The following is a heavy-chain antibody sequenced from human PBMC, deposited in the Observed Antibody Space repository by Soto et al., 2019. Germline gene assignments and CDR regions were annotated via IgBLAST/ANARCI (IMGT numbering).Heavy chain of an antibody. CDR1: GYTFTSYY. D-gene: IGHD2-21*02. J-gene: IGHJ5*02. CDR3: ARGPPHIVVVTATRFDP. CDR2: INPSGGST. Sequence: ASVKVSCKASGYTFTSYYMHWVRQAPGQGLEWMGIINPSGGSTSYAQKFQGRVTMTRDTSTSTVYMELSSLRSEDTAVYYCARGPPHIVVVTATRFDPWGPGTMVTVAS. V-gene: IGHV1-46*01.